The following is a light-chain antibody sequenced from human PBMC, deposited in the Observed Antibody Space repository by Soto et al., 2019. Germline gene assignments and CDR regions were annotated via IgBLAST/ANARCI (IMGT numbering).Light chain of an antibody. J-gene: IGKJ1*01. CDR1: QSVRSN. Sequence: SLGTRSTFPCQRAHISCRASQSVRSNLAWYQQKPGQAPSLLINGASTMATGIPSRFSGSGSGTEFNLTVSSLQSEDFAVYFCLQYNNRAPTFGQGTKVDIK. V-gene: IGKV3-15*01. CDR3: LQYNNRAPT. CDR2: GAS.